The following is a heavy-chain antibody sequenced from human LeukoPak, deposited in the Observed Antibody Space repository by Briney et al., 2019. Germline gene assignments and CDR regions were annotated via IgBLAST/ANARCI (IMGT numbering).Heavy chain of an antibody. CDR2: IYGGGST. J-gene: IGHJ4*02. CDR1: GFTVSNNY. V-gene: IGHV3-66*02. Sequence: PGGSLRLSCAASGFTVSNNYMIWVRQAPGKGLEWVSVIYGGGSTYYADSVKGRFSISRDDSKNTLYLQMNSLRAEDTAVYYCAKDGATWRDPGAYWGQGTLVTVSS. D-gene: IGHD5-24*01. CDR3: AKDGATWRDPGAY.